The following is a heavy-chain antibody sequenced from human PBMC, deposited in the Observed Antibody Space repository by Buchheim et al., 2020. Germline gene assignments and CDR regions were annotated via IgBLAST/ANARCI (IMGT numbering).Heavy chain of an antibody. Sequence: EVQLLESGGGLVHPGGFLRLSCAASGFTFDNFAMSWVRQAPGKGLEWVSGISSSGTSTYYADSVKGRFSLSRDNSKKTLYLEMDSLRAEDSAVYYCAKDQMGNYYVGMDAWGQGTT. D-gene: IGHD3-16*01. CDR1: GFTFDNFA. CDR2: ISSSGTST. V-gene: IGHV3-23*01. CDR3: AKDQMGNYYVGMDA. J-gene: IGHJ6*02.